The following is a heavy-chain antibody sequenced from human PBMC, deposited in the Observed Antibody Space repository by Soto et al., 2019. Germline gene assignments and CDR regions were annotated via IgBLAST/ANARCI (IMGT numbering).Heavy chain of an antibody. D-gene: IGHD2-2*01. Sequence: ASVKVSCKASGGTFSSYAISWVRQAPGQGLEWMGGIIPIFGTANYAQKFQGRVTITADESTSTAYMELSSLRSEDTAVYYCARATGYCSSTSCYDAYYYGMDVWGQGTTVTVSS. V-gene: IGHV1-69*13. J-gene: IGHJ6*02. CDR3: ARATGYCSSTSCYDAYYYGMDV. CDR2: IIPIFGTA. CDR1: GGTFSSYA.